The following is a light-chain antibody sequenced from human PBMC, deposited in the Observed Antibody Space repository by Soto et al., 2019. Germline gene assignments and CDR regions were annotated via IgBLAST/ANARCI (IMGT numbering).Light chain of an antibody. J-gene: IGKJ4*01. CDR1: QSISSD. CDR2: AAS. V-gene: IGKV1-39*01. CDR3: QQSYSTPPT. Sequence: DIQMTQSPSSLSASVGDRVTITCRASQSISSDLNWYQQKPGKAPKLLIYAASSLQSGFPSRFSGRCSGTDFTLTISSLQPEDFATYYCQQSYSTPPTFGGGTKVEIK.